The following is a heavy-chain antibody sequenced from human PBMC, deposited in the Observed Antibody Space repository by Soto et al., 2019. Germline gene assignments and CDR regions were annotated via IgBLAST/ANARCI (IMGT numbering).Heavy chain of an antibody. V-gene: IGHV1-69*13. D-gene: IGHD3-22*01. Sequence: ASVKVSCKASGGTFSSYAISWVRQAPGQGLEWMGGIIPIFGTANYAQKFRGRVTITADESTSTAYMELSSLRSEDTAVYYCASAPSYYDSSGYYPGYFDYWGQGTLVTVSS. CDR3: ASAPSYYDSSGYYPGYFDY. CDR2: IIPIFGTA. CDR1: GGTFSSYA. J-gene: IGHJ4*02.